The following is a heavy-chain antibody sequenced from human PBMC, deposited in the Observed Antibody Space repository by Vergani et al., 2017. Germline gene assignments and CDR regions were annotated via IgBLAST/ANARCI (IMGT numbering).Heavy chain of an antibody. V-gene: IGHV1-8*01. CDR3: VRARRTCTYDHCPRYYYDL. CDR2: MNPISGNT. Sequence: QVQLVQSGAEVKKPGASVKVSCRASGYSFSSYDISWVRQATGQGLEWMGWMNPISGNTGYAQNLQGRLTITRDTSVNTAYMELSSLTSEDMAVYYCVRARRTCTYDHCPRYYYDLWGQGTLVTVSS. D-gene: IGHD2-8*01. CDR1: GYSFSSYD. J-gene: IGHJ4*02.